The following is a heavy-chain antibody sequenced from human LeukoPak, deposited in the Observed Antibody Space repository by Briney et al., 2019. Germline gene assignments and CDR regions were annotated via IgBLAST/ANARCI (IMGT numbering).Heavy chain of an antibody. CDR2: ISYDGSNK. CDR3: AKDHYYCSSTSCYFEFFDY. J-gene: IGHJ4*02. CDR1: GFTFSSYG. V-gene: IGHV3-30*18. D-gene: IGHD2-2*01. Sequence: PGRSLRLSCAASGFTFSSYGMHWVRQAPGKGLEWVAVISYDGSNKHYADSVKGRFTISRDNSKNTLYLQMNSLRAEDTAVYYCAKDHYYCSSTSCYFEFFDYWGQGTLVTVSS.